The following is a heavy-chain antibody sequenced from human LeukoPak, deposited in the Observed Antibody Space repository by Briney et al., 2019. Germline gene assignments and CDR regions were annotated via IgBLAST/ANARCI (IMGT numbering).Heavy chain of an antibody. Sequence: SETLSLTCTVSGGSISSYYWSWIRQPAGKGLEWIGRTYTSGSTNYNPSLKSRVTMSVDTSKNQFSLKLSSVTAADTAVYYCARVGVVADYFDYWGQGTLVTVSS. J-gene: IGHJ4*02. D-gene: IGHD2-15*01. CDR2: TYTSGST. CDR3: ARVGVVADYFDY. V-gene: IGHV4-4*07. CDR1: GGSISSYY.